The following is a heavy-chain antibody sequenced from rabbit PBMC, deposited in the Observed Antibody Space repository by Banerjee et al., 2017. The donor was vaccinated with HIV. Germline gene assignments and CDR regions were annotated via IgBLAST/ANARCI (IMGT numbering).Heavy chain of an antibody. J-gene: IGHJ4*01. Sequence: QEQLVESGGGLVQPEGSLTLTCTASGFSFSGSYWICWVRQAPVTGLEWIACINAGNDGSTCYASWAKGRFTISKTSSTTVTLQMTSLTAADTATYFCARGWTDGGAAYAAGFNLWGPGTLVTVS. D-gene: IGHD6-1*01. V-gene: IGHV1S45*01. CDR3: ARGWTDGGAAYAAGFNL. CDR1: GFSFSGSYW. CDR2: INAGNDGST.